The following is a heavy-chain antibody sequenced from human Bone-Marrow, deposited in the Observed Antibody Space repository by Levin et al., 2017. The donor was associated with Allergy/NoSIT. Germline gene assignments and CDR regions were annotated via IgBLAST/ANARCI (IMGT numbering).Heavy chain of an antibody. CDR3: ARDRVAFDI. J-gene: IGHJ3*02. CDR1: GFTFSDYS. Sequence: GGSLRLSCAASGFTFSDYSMSWVRQPPGKGLEWVSLIYKGGTPFYADSVKGRFTISRDNSKNMLYLQMNSLRAEDTAVFYCARDRVAFDIWGQGTTVTVSS. V-gene: IGHV3-66*01. CDR2: IYKGGTP.